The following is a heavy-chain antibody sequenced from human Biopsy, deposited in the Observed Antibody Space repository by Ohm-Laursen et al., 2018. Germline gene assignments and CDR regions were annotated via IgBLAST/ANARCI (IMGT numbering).Heavy chain of an antibody. V-gene: IGHV3-74*01. Sequence: SLRLSCAASGFAFRSSWMYWVRQGPGKGLEWVSRLDSDGNFINYADSVEGRFTISRDQFKSTVYLQLNSLRTEDTAIYYCTKERRGWYSERWGQGTLVTVSS. J-gene: IGHJ4*02. CDR3: TKERRGWYSER. CDR1: GFAFRSSW. CDR2: LDSDGNFI. D-gene: IGHD6-19*01.